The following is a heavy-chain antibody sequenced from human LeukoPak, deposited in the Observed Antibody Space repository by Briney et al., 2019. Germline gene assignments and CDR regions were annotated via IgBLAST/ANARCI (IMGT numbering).Heavy chain of an antibody. J-gene: IGHJ4*02. CDR2: IRQDGDTK. CDR1: GFPFNAYW. D-gene: IGHD6-13*01. CDR3: ARSLPYGTAWYGRSDF. Sequence: GGSLRVSCAASGFPFNAYWMNWVRQAPGKGLEWVANIRQDGDTKYYVDSVKGRFTISRDNAMNSLYLQMNSLRAEDTAIYYCARSLPYGTAWYGRSDFWGQGTLVTVSS. V-gene: IGHV3-7*03.